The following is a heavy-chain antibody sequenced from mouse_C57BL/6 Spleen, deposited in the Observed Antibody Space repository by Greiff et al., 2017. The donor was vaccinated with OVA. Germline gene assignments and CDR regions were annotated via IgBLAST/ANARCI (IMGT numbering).Heavy chain of an antibody. J-gene: IGHJ2*01. CDR2: INPNNGGT. V-gene: IGHV1-26*01. CDR1: GYTFTDYY. D-gene: IGHD3-1*01. CDR3: ARSGIAGYLDY. Sequence: EVQLQQSGPELVKPGASVKISCKASGYTFTDYYMNWVKQSHGKSLEWIGDINPNNGGTSYNQKFKGKATLTVDKSSSTAYMELRSLTSEDSAVYYCARSGIAGYLDYWGQGTTLTVSS.